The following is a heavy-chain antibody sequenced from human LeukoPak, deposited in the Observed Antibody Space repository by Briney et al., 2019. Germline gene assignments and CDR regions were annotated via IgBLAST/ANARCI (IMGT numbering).Heavy chain of an antibody. Sequence: ASVKVSCKTSGYTFTSYDINWVRQATGQGLEWMGWMNPNSGNTAYAQKFQGRATMTRNTSISTAYMDLSSLGSEDTAVYYCVRGVDRSGYFAYWGQGTLVTVSS. J-gene: IGHJ4*02. CDR2: MNPNSGNT. CDR1: GYTFTSYD. D-gene: IGHD3-22*01. V-gene: IGHV1-8*01. CDR3: VRGVDRSGYFAY.